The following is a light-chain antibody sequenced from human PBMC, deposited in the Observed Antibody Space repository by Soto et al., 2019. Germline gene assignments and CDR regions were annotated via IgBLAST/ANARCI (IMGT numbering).Light chain of an antibody. Sequence: QTVVTQEPSLTVSPGGTVTLTCASSTGAVTSGYYPNWFQQKPGQAPRALIYSTSNKYSWTPARFSGSLLGGKAALTLSGVQPEDEAEYFCLLYYGGAWVFGGGTKLTVL. CDR2: STS. J-gene: IGLJ3*02. CDR3: LLYYGGAWV. V-gene: IGLV7-43*01. CDR1: TGAVTSGYY.